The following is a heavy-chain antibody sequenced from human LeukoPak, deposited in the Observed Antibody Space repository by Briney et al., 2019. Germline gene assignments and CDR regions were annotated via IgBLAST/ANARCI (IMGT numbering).Heavy chain of an antibody. J-gene: IGHJ5*02. CDR1: GFTFSSYW. CDR2: IKQDGSEK. CDR3: ARDLGQYYDTSDNWFDP. Sequence: GGSLRLSCAASGFTFSSYWMSWVRQAPGKGLEWVANIKQDGSEKYYVDSVKGRFTISRDNAKNTLNLQMNSLRAEDTTVYYCARDLGQYYDTSDNWFDPWGQGTLVTVSS. D-gene: IGHD3-22*01. V-gene: IGHV3-7*01.